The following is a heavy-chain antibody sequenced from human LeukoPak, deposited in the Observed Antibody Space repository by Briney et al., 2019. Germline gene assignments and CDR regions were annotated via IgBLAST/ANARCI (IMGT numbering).Heavy chain of an antibody. CDR2: IIPIFGTA. V-gene: IGHV1-69*05. D-gene: IGHD2-2*02. Sequence: SVKVSCKASGGTFSSYAISWVRQAPGQGLEWMGGIIPIFGTANYAQKFQGRVTITTDESTSTAYMELSSLRSEDTAVYYCASGLLYCSSTSCYTGGYYYYYMDVWGKGTTVTVSS. CDR3: ASGLLYCSSTSCYTGGYYYYYMDV. J-gene: IGHJ6*03. CDR1: GGTFSSYA.